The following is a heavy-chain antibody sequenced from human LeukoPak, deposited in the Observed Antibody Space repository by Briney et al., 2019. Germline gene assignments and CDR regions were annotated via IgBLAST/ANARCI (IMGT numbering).Heavy chain of an antibody. CDR2: IYSGGST. Sequence: GGSLRLSCAASGFTFDDYTMHWVRQAPGKGLEWVSVIYSGGSTYYADSVKGRFTISRDNSKDTLYLQMNSLRAEDTAVYYCARMGRGSGAFDIWGQGTMVTVSS. D-gene: IGHD3-10*01. J-gene: IGHJ3*02. CDR3: ARMGRGSGAFDI. CDR1: GFTFDDYT. V-gene: IGHV3-53*01.